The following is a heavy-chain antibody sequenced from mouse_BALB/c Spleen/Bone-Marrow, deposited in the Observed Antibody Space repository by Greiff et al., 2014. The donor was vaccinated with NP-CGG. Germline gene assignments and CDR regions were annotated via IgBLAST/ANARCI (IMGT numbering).Heavy chain of an antibody. V-gene: IGHV14-3*02. D-gene: IGHD1-1*01. CDR1: GFNIKDTY. J-gene: IGHJ4*01. Sequence: EVQLQQSGAELVKPGASVKLSCTASGFNIKDTYMHWVKQRPEQGLEWIGRIDPANGNTKYDPKFQGKATITADTPSNTAYLQLSSLTSEDTAVYYCARYYYGSSYAMDYWGQGTSVTVSS. CDR3: ARYYYGSSYAMDY. CDR2: IDPANGNT.